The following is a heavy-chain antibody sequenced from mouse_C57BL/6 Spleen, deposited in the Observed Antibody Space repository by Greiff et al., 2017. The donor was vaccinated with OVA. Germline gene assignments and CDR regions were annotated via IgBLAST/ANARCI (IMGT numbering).Heavy chain of an antibody. CDR2: LNPSSGYP. J-gene: IGHJ1*03. D-gene: IGHD4-1*01. CDR1: GYTFTSYW. Sequence: QVQLQQSGAELAKPGASVKLSCKASGYTFTSYWMHWVKQRPGQGLEWIGYLNPSSGYPKSNQQFQDKATLTSAKSSRTAYRQVSRRTYEDSAVYYCARPGTGGYFDVWGTGTTVTVSS. V-gene: IGHV1-7*01. CDR3: ARPGTGGYFDV.